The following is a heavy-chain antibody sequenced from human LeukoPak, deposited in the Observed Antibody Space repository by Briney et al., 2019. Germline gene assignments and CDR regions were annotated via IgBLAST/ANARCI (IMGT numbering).Heavy chain of an antibody. CDR3: AGAQRLWGYYFDY. Sequence: GGSLRLSCAASGFTFSNYGMHWVRQAPGKGLEWVAFIRYDGRNKYYADSVKGRFTISRDNPKNTLFLQMNSLRAEDTAVYYCAGAQRLWGYYFDYWGQGTLVTVSS. D-gene: IGHD6-25*01. CDR2: IRYDGRNK. CDR1: GFTFSNYG. J-gene: IGHJ4*02. V-gene: IGHV3-30*02.